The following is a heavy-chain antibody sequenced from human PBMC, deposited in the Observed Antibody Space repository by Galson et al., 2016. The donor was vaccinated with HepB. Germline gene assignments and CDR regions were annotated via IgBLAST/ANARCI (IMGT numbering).Heavy chain of an antibody. CDR1: GDSVSSKSAA. V-gene: IGHV6-1*01. J-gene: IGHJ6*02. CDR2: TYFRSKWYN. Sequence: CAISGDSVSSKSAAWNWIRQSPSRGLEWLGRTYFRSKWYNDYALSVKSRIIISPDTSKNQLSLQLNSVTPEDTAVYYCVRGLDGSGNYYYHGLDVWGQGTTVTVS. CDR3: VRGLDGSGNYYYHGLDV. D-gene: IGHD3-10*01.